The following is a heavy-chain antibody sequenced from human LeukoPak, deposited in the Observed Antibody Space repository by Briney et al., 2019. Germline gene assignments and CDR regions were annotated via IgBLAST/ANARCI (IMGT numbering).Heavy chain of an antibody. Sequence: GGSLRLSCAASGFTFSSYGMSWVRQAPGKGLEWVSAISGSGGSTYYADSVKGRFTISRDNSKNTLYLQMNSLRAEDTAVYYCAKLMVRGVITDYWGQGTLVTVSS. CDR3: AKLMVRGVITDY. V-gene: IGHV3-23*01. CDR2: ISGSGGST. D-gene: IGHD3-10*01. J-gene: IGHJ4*02. CDR1: GFTFSSYG.